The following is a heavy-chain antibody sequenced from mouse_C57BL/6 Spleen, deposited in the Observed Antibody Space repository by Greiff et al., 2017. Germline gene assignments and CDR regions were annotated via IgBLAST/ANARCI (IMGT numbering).Heavy chain of an antibody. CDR2: INPSNGGN. CDR1: GYTFTSYW. J-gene: IGHJ3*01. D-gene: IGHD2-4*01. CDR3: AREGGGLRQFAY. Sequence: QVQLKQPGTELVKPGASVKLSCKASGYTFTSYWMHWVKQRPGQGLEWIGNINPSNGGNNYNEKFKSKATLTVDKSSSTAYMQLSSLTSEDSAVYDCAREGGGLRQFAYWGQGTLVTVSA. V-gene: IGHV1-53*01.